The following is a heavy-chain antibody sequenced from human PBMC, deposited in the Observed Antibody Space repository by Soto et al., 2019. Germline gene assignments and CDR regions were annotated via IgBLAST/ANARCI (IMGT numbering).Heavy chain of an antibody. V-gene: IGHV1-18*01. D-gene: IGHD3-3*01. J-gene: IGHJ4*02. CDR2: ISAYNGNT. CDR1: GYTFTSYG. CDR3: ARDRSLRFLEWLSDY. Sequence: QVQLVQSGAEVKKPGASVKVSCKASGYTFTSYGISWLRQAPGQGLEWMGWISAYNGNTNYAQKLQGRVTMTTDTSTSTAYMELRSLRSDVTAVYYCARDRSLRFLEWLSDYWGQGTLVTVSS.